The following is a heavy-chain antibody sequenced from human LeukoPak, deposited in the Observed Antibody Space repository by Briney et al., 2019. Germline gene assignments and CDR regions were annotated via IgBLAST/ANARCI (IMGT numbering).Heavy chain of an antibody. V-gene: IGHV4-59*11. CDR3: ALYDILTGYLDY. D-gene: IGHD3-9*01. CDR1: GGSISSHY. J-gene: IGHJ4*02. CDR2: IYYSGST. Sequence: SETLSLTCTVSGGSISSHYWSWIRQPPGKGLEWIGYIYYSGSTNYNPALKSRVTIPVDTSKSQFSLKLSSVTAADTAVYYCALYDILTGYLDYWGQGTLVTVPS.